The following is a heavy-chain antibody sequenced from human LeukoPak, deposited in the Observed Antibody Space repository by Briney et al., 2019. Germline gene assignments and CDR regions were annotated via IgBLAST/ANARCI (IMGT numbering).Heavy chain of an antibody. V-gene: IGHV1-18*01. CDR1: SYTLTNYG. Sequence: ASVKVSCKASSYTLTNYGISWVRQAPGQGLEWMGWISAYNGNTNYAQNLQGRVTMTTDTSTNTAYMELRSLRSDDTAVYYCARDQDLGAFDIWGQGTMVTVSS. D-gene: IGHD3-10*01. CDR2: ISAYNGNT. CDR3: ARDQDLGAFDI. J-gene: IGHJ3*02.